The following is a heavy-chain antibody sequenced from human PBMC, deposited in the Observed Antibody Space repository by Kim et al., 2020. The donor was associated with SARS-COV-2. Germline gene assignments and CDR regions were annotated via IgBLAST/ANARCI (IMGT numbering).Heavy chain of an antibody. CDR2: IYPGDSET. D-gene: IGHD1-26*01. CDR3: ARGGIVGSIKNYFDY. Sequence: GESLKISCKGSGYSFTSYWIGWVRQMPGKGLEWMGIIYPGDSETRYSPSFQGQVTISADKSIGTAYLQWSSLKASDTAMYYCARGGIVGSIKNYFDYWGQGTLVTVSS. CDR1: GYSFTSYW. V-gene: IGHV5-51*01. J-gene: IGHJ4*02.